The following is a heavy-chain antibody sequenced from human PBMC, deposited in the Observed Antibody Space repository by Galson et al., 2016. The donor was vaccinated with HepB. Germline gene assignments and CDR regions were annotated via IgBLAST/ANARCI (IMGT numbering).Heavy chain of an antibody. V-gene: IGHV3-23*01. CDR1: GFTFSNYA. Sequence: SLRLSCAASGFTFSNYAMSWVRQAPGKGLEWVSAISGSGGSPYYADSVKGRFTISRDNSKNTLYLQMNSLRVEDTALYYCAKDTRSGVYSRCFDPWGQGTLVTVSS. CDR3: AKDTRSGVYSRCFDP. CDR2: ISGSGGSP. D-gene: IGHD3-3*01. J-gene: IGHJ5*02.